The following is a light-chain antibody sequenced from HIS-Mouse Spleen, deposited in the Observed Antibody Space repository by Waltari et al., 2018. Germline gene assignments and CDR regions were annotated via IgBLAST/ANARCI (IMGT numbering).Light chain of an antibody. CDR3: QQYGSSPRT. Sequence: IVLTQSPGTLSLSPGERATLSCRASQRVSSSYLAWYQQKPGQAPRVLIYGSSSRATGIPDRFSGRGAGTDFTLTISRLEPEDFAVYYCQQYGSSPRTFGQGTKVEIK. J-gene: IGKJ1*01. CDR1: QRVSSSY. V-gene: IGKV3-20*01. CDR2: GSS.